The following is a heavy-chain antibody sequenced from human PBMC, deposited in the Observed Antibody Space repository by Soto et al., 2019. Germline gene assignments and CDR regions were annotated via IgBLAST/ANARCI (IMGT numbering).Heavy chain of an antibody. Sequence: ASVKVSCKASGYTFTSYGISWVRQAPGQGLEWMGWISAYNGNTNYAQKLQGRVTMTTDTSTSTAYMELRSLRSDDTAVYYCARDECSSTSCYVNWFDPWGQGTLVTVSS. CDR2: ISAYNGNT. J-gene: IGHJ5*02. D-gene: IGHD2-2*01. CDR3: ARDECSSTSCYVNWFDP. CDR1: GYTFTSYG. V-gene: IGHV1-18*01.